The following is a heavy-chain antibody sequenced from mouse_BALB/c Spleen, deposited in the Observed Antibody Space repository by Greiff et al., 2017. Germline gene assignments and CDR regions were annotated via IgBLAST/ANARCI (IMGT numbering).Heavy chain of an antibody. CDR1: GYTFTSYW. Sequence: QVQLQQSGAELARPGASVKLSCKASGYTFTSYWMQWVKQRPGQGLEWIGAIYPGDGDTRYTQKFKGKATLTADKSSSTAYMQLSSLASEDSAVYYCARGDYGFFAYWGQGTLVTVSA. V-gene: IGHV1-87*01. CDR2: IYPGDGDT. CDR3: ARGDYGFFAY. D-gene: IGHD1-2*01. J-gene: IGHJ3*01.